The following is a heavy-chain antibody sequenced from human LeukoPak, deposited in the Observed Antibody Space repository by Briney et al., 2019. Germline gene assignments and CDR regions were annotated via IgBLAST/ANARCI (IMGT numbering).Heavy chain of an antibody. CDR2: ISDSGAT. D-gene: IGHD3-3*01. V-gene: IGHV3-48*02. Sequence: GGSLRLSCAASGFTFSVYSMNWVRQAPGKGLEWISYISDSGATEYADSVKGRFTISRDNVMNSLYLQMNSLSDEDTGICYCARDFWSDGGVWGQGTTVTVSS. CDR1: GFTFSVYS. CDR3: ARDFWSDGGV. J-gene: IGHJ6*02.